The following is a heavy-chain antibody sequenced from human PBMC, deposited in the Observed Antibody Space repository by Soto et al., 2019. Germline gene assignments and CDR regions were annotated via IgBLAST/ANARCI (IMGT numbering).Heavy chain of an antibody. CDR3: VKGAGGGVIRNSFHY. V-gene: IGHV3-23*01. CDR1: GFALNTYA. Sequence: DLLKSGGGLVQPGGSLRLSCAASGFALNTYAMQWVRQAPGKGLEWVSAITASGGSTYYADSVKGRFTISRDTSRNTLYLQMSSLRAEDTAVYYCVKGAGGGVIRNSFHYWGQGTLVTVSS. J-gene: IGHJ4*02. D-gene: IGHD3-16*02. CDR2: ITASGGST.